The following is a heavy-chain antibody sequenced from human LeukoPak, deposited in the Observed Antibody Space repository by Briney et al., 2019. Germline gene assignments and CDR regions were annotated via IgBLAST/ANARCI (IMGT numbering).Heavy chain of an antibody. V-gene: IGHV4-39*07. CDR2: IYYSGST. J-gene: IGHJ3*02. Sequence: SETLSLTCTVSGGSISSSSYYWGWIRQPPGKGLEWIGSIYYSGSTYYNPSLKSRVTISVDTSKNQFSLKLSSVTAADTAVYYCARTVKGDVWGSYAFDIWGQGTMVTVPS. CDR1: GGSISSSSYY. CDR3: ARTVKGDVWGSYAFDI. D-gene: IGHD3-16*01.